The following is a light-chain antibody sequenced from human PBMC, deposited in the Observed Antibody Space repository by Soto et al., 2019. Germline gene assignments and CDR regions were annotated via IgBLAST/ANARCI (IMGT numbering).Light chain of an antibody. CDR2: GAS. Sequence: EMVLTQSPGTLSLSPGERATLSCLASQSVSSNYLAWYQQRPGQPPRLLIYGASNRATGIPDRFSGSGSGTDFTLTISRLEPEDFAVYYCQQYNNWLTFGGGTKVDIK. J-gene: IGKJ4*01. V-gene: IGKV3-20*01. CDR3: QQYNNWLT. CDR1: QSVSSNY.